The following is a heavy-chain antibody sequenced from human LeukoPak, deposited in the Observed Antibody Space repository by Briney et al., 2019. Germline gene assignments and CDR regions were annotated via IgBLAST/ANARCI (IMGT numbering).Heavy chain of an antibody. CDR2: IYPGDSDT. V-gene: IGHV5-51*01. J-gene: IGHJ3*02. D-gene: IGHD3-22*01. CDR3: ARTYYYDSSGYRAFDI. Sequence: GESLKISCLGSGYRFTSYWIGWVRPMPGKGLEWMGIIYPGDSDTKYSPSFQGQVTISADKSISTAYLQWSSLKASDTAMYYCARTYYYDSSGYRAFDIWGQGTMVTVSS. CDR1: GYRFTSYW.